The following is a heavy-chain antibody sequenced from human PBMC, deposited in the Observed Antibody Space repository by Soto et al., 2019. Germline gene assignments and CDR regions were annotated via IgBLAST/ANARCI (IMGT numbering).Heavy chain of an antibody. Sequence: ASVKVSCKVSGYTLTELSMHWVRQAPGKGLEWMGGFDPEDGETIYAQKFQGRVTMTEDTSTDTAYMELSSLRSEDTAVYYCATDEYYYDSSGYYRWFDPWGQGTLVTVSS. CDR3: ATDEYYYDSSGYYRWFDP. D-gene: IGHD3-22*01. V-gene: IGHV1-24*01. J-gene: IGHJ5*02. CDR1: GYTLTELS. CDR2: FDPEDGET.